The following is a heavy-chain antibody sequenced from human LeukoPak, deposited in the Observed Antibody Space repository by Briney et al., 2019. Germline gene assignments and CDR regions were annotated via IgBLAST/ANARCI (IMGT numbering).Heavy chain of an antibody. CDR1: GGSFSSYY. CDR2: IYYSGT. J-gene: IGHJ4*02. V-gene: IGHV4-59*01. CDR3: ARDRRRYSSGWWYIDY. Sequence: SETLSLTCAVYGGSFSSYYWNWIRQPPGKGLEWIGYIYYSGTNYNPSLKSRVTISVDTSKNQFSLKLSSVTAADTAVYYCARDRRRYSSGWWYIDYWGQGTLVTVSS. D-gene: IGHD6-19*01.